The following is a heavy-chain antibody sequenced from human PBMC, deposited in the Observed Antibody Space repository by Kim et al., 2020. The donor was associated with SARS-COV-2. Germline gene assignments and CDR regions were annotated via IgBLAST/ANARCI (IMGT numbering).Heavy chain of an antibody. CDR2: T. V-gene: IGHV1-46*03. J-gene: IGHJ4*02. D-gene: IGHD1-26*01. Sequence: TSSEKKFQGGVTRTRDTSTSTVYMELSSLRSEDTAVYYCARGDSGSFHVDYWGQGTLVTVSS. CDR3: ARGDSGSFHVDY.